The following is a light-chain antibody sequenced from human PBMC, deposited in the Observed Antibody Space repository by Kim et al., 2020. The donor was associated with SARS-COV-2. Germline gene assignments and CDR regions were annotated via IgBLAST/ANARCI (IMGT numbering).Light chain of an antibody. Sequence: ASVGDRVTTTCRGSESISSYLKLDQHKPGEAPKRLRYAASSLQSRVSPKFSGGGYGGEFTLTTSSVHTQDFATHYSQQSYITPRTFGGGTKV. J-gene: IGKJ4*01. CDR2: AAS. V-gene: IGKV1-39*01. CDR3: QQSYITPRT. CDR1: ESISSY.